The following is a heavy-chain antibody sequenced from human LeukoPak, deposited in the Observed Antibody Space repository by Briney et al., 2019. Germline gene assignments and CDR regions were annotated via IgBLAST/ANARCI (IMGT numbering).Heavy chain of an antibody. D-gene: IGHD2-2*01. CDR3: ARSCSSTSCYLFDY. Sequence: GASMKVSCKASGYTFTGYYMHWVRQAPGQGLEWMGWINPNSGGTNYAQKFQGRVTMTRDTSISTAYMELSRLRSDDTAVYYCARSCSSTSCYLFDYWGQGTLVTVSS. CDR1: GYTFTGYY. J-gene: IGHJ4*02. V-gene: IGHV1-2*02. CDR2: INPNSGGT.